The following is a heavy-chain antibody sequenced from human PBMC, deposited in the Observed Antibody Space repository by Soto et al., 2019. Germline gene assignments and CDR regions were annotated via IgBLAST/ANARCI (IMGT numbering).Heavy chain of an antibody. V-gene: IGHV3-23*01. D-gene: IGHD7-27*01. CDR2: ISGSGGST. CDR3: AKDGDPIAYYYYGMDV. J-gene: IGHJ6*02. Sequence: GGSLRLSCAASGFTFSSYALSWGRKAPGQGLEWVSAISGSGGSTYYADPVKGRFTISRDNTNKTLYLQKNSLRAEDNAVYYYAKDGDPIAYYYYGMDVWGQGTTVTVSS. CDR1: GFTFSSYA.